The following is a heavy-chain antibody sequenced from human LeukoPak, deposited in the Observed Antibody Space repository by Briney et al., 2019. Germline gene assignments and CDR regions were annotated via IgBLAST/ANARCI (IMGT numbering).Heavy chain of an antibody. D-gene: IGHD3-10*01. CDR3: ARARNPLLWFGESIPNFDY. CDR2: ISAYNGNT. V-gene: IGHV1-18*01. J-gene: IGHJ4*02. CDR1: GYTFTSYG. Sequence: ASVKVSCKASGYTFTSYGISWVRQAPGQGLEWMGWISAYNGNTNYAQKLQDRVTMTTDTSTSTAYMELRSLRSDDTAVYYCARARNPLLWFGESIPNFDYWGQGTLVAVSS.